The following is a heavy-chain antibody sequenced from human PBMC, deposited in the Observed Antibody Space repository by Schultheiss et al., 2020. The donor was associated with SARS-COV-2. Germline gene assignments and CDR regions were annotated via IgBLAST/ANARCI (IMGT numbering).Heavy chain of an antibody. CDR3: ARGRFYDSSGYRPRGMDV. CDR2: INTDGSSS. D-gene: IGHD3-22*01. CDR1: GFTVSSNY. Sequence: GGSLRLSCAASGFTVSSNYMSWVRQAPGKGLVWVSHINTDGSSSTYADSVKGRFAISRDNAKNTLYLQMNSLRAEDTAVYYCARGRFYDSSGYRPRGMDVWGQGTTVTVSS. V-gene: IGHV3-74*01. J-gene: IGHJ6*02.